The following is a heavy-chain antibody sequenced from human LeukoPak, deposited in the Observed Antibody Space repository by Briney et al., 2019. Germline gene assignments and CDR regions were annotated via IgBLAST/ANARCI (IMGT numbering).Heavy chain of an antibody. V-gene: IGHV3-20*04. Sequence: PGGSLRLSCAASGFTFDDYGMSWVRQAPGKGLEWVSGINWNGGSTGYADSVKGRFTISRDNAKNSLYLQMNSLRAEDTAVYYCAKDRLGSSGYRFDYWGQGTLVTVSS. CDR3: AKDRLGSSGYRFDY. CDR1: GFTFDDYG. J-gene: IGHJ4*02. CDR2: INWNGGST. D-gene: IGHD3-22*01.